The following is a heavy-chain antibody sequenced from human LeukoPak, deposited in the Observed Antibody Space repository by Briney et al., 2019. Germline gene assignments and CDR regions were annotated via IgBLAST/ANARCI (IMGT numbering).Heavy chain of an antibody. D-gene: IGHD6-13*01. CDR2: INHSGST. Sequence: SETLSLTCAVYGGSFSGYYWSWIRQPPGKGLEWIGEINHSGSTNYNPSLKSRVTISVDTSKNQFSLKLSSVTAADTAVYYCARGGGTYSSSWYGSIYLDYWGQGTLVTVSS. CDR1: GGSFSGYY. V-gene: IGHV4-34*01. J-gene: IGHJ4*02. CDR3: ARGGGTYSSSWYGSIYLDY.